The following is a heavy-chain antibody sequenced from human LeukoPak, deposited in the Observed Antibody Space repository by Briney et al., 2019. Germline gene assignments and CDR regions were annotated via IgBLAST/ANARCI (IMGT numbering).Heavy chain of an antibody. CDR2: IYTSGST. CDR3: AREGYTSGWYRYYFDY. V-gene: IGHV4-4*07. CDR1: GGCISSYY. D-gene: IGHD6-19*01. Sequence: SETLSLTCTVSGGCISSYYWSWIRQPAGKGLEWIGRIYTSGSTNYNPSLKSRVTISVDKSKNQFSLKLSSVTAADTAVYYCAREGYTSGWYRYYFDYWGQGTLVTVSS. J-gene: IGHJ4*02.